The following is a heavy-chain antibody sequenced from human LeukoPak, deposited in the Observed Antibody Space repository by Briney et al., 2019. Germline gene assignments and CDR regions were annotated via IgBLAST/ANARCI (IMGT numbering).Heavy chain of an antibody. CDR2: ISSSSSYI. CDR1: GFTFSSYS. J-gene: IGHJ4*02. D-gene: IGHD1-14*01. Sequence: GGSLRLSCAASGFTFSSYSMNWVRQAPGKGLEWVSSISSSSSYIYYADSVKGRFTISRDNSKNTLYLQMNSLRAEDTAVYYCAKNPPDRRYYFDYWGQGTLVTVSS. V-gene: IGHV3-21*01. CDR3: AKNPPDRRYYFDY.